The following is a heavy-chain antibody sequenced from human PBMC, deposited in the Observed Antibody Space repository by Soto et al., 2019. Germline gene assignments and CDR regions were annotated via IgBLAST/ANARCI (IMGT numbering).Heavy chain of an antibody. CDR2: ISYDGSNK. J-gene: IGHJ4*02. Sequence: GGSLRLSCAASGFTFSSYAMHWVRQAPGKGLEWVAVISYDGSNKYYADSVKGRFTISRDNSKNTLYLQMNSLRAEDTAVYYCARDGRRITIFGVVNTFDYWGQGTLVTVS. V-gene: IGHV3-30-3*01. CDR3: ARDGRRITIFGVVNTFDY. CDR1: GFTFSSYA. D-gene: IGHD3-3*01.